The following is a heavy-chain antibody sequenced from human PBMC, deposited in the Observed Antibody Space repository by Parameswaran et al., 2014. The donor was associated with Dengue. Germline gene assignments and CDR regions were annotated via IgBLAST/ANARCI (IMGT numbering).Heavy chain of an antibody. J-gene: IGHJ3*02. D-gene: IGHD4-17*01. Sequence: WIRQPPGKGLEWIGYIYYSGSTNYNPSLKSRVTISVDTSKNQFSLKLSSVTAADTAVYYCAREVNGDYALMMVFDIWGQGTMVTVSS. CDR2: IYYSGST. CDR3: AREVNGDYALMMVFDI. V-gene: IGHV4-59*01.